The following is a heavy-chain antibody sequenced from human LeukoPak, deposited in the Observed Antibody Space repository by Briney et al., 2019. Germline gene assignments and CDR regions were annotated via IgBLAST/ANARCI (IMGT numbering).Heavy chain of an antibody. Sequence: GGSLRLSCAASGFTVSSNYMSWVRQAPGKGLEWVSVIYSGGRTYYADSVKGRFTISRDNSKNTLYLQMNSLRAEDTAVYYCARDLRLWGMDVWGQGTTVTVSS. CDR2: IYSGGRT. V-gene: IGHV3-53*01. J-gene: IGHJ6*02. CDR1: GFTVSSNY. CDR3: ARDLRLWGMDV. D-gene: IGHD2/OR15-2a*01.